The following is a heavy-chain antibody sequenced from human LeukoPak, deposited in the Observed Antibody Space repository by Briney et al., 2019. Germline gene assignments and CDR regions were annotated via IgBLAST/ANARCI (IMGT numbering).Heavy chain of an antibody. CDR3: TTKRGYSYGYAD. V-gene: IGHV4-34*01. D-gene: IGHD5-18*01. Sequence: SETLSLTCAVYGGSFSGCYWSWIRQPPGKGLEWIGEINHSGSTNYNPSLKSRVTISVDTSKNQISLKLSSVTAADTAVYYCTTKRGYSYGYADWGQGTLVTVSS. CDR1: GGSFSGCY. J-gene: IGHJ4*02. CDR2: INHSGST.